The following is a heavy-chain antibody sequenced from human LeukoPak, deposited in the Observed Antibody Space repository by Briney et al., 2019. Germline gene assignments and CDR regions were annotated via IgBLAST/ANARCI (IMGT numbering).Heavy chain of an antibody. V-gene: IGHV4-4*07. J-gene: IGHJ4*02. CDR2: IYTSGTT. CDR1: GGSISGYY. D-gene: IGHD2-15*01. CDR3: VRGGSKAAATFDF. Sequence: SETLSLTCTVSGGSISGYYWSWVRQPAGKGLEWIGQIYTSGTTYYNPSLKSRITMSVDTSKNQFSLKLSSVTAADTAVYYCVRGGSKAAATFDFWGQGTLVTVSS.